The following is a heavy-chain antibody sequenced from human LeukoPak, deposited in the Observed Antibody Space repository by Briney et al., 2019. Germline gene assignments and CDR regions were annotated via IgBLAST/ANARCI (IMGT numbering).Heavy chain of an antibody. D-gene: IGHD3-10*01. V-gene: IGHV1-69*13. J-gene: IGHJ4*02. CDR1: GGPFSSYV. CDR3: ARGYYGSGSYFDY. Sequence: SVKVSCKASGGPFSSYVISWVRQAPGQGLEWMGGIIPILGTATNAQKFQGRVTITADESTNTAYMELSSLISEDTAVYYCARGYYGSGSYFDYWGQGTLVTVSS. CDR2: IIPILGTA.